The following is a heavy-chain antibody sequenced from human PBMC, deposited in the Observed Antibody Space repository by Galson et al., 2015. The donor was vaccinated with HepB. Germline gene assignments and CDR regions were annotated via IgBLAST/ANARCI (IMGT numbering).Heavy chain of an antibody. CDR2: IYYSGST. Sequence: ETLSLTCTVSGGSISSYYWSWIRQPPGKGLEWIGYIYYSGSTNYNPSLKSRVTISVDTSKNQFSLKLSSVTAADTAVYYCARSRYAAADAFDIWGQGTMVTVSS. J-gene: IGHJ3*02. V-gene: IGHV4-59*01. CDR3: ARSRYAAADAFDI. CDR1: GGSISSYY. D-gene: IGHD6-13*01.